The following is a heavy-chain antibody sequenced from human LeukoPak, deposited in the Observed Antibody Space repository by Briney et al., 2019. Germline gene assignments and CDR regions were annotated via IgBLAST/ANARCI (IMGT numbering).Heavy chain of an antibody. J-gene: IGHJ4*02. CDR3: ARDQEGFDY. V-gene: IGHV1-46*01. CDR2: IYPRDGST. Sequence: GASVKVSCKASGYTFTSNYIHWVRQAPGQGLGWMGMIYPRDGSTSYAQKFQGRVTVTRDTFTSTVHMELSGLRSEDTAVYYCARDQEGFDYWGQGTLVTVSS. CDR1: GYTFTSNY.